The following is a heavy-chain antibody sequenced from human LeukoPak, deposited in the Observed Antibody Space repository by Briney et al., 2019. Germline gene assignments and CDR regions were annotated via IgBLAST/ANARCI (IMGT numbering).Heavy chain of an antibody. V-gene: IGHV4-59*01. CDR3: ARGVDMTIIFDQ. J-gene: IGHJ4*02. D-gene: IGHD4/OR15-4a*01. Sequence: SETLSLTCTLSGGSISTYYWNWIRQPPGKGLEWIGYVYINGNTNYNPSLQSRVTISVDTSKNQFSLRLNSVTAADTAVYYCARGVDMTIIFDQWAQGTLVTVSS. CDR2: VYINGNT. CDR1: GGSISTYY.